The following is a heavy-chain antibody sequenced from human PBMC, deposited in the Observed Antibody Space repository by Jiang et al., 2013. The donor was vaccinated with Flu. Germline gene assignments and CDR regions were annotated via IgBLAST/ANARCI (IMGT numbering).Heavy chain of an antibody. CDR3: ARDRVVVAATGFDY. D-gene: IGHD2-15*01. CDR1: GFTFSSYS. J-gene: IGHJ4*02. Sequence: VQLLESGGGLVKPGGSLRLSCAASGFTFSSYSMNWVRQAPGKGLEWVSSISSSSSYIYYADSVKGRFTISRDNAKNSLYLQMNSLRAEDTAVYYCARDRVVVAATGFDYWGQGTLVTVSS. V-gene: IGHV3-21*01. CDR2: ISSSSSYI.